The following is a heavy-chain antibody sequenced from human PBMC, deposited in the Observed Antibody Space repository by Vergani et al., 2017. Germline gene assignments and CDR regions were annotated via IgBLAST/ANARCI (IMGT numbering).Heavy chain of an antibody. CDR1: GDPVISTDYH. Sequence: QVQLQESGPRLVKPSETLSLPCTVSGDPVISTDYHCGWVRQPPGKGLEWIGSMDYSGSISYNPSLESLISRSFLTPKNKFSLRLTSVTAADTAVYYCASKRGACRAAYCHSYDFWGPGTLVGVSS. D-gene: IGHD2-15*01. V-gene: IGHV4-39*01. CDR2: MDYSGSI. CDR3: ASKRGACRAAYCHSYDF. J-gene: IGHJ4*02.